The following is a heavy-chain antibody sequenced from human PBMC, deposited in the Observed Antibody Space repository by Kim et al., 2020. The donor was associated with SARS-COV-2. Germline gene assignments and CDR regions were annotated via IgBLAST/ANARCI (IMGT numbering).Heavy chain of an antibody. J-gene: IGHJ4*02. D-gene: IGHD3-10*01. V-gene: IGHV4-30-4*01. CDR1: GGSISSGDYY. Sequence: SETLSLTCTVSGGSISSGDYYWSWIRQPPGKGLEWIGYIYYSGSTYYNPSLKSRVTISVDTSKNQFSLKLSSVTAADTAVYYCARARDYYGSGEADDYWGQGTLVTVSS. CDR3: ARARDYYGSGEADDY. CDR2: IYYSGST.